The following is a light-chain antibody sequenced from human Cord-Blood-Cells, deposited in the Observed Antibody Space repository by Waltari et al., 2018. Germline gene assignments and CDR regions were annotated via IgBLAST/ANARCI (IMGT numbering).Light chain of an antibody. Sequence: SYELTQPSSVSVSPGQTARITCSGDVLAKKYARWFQQKPGQAPVLVIYKDSERPSGIPERVSGSSSGNTVTLTISGAQVEEEADYYCYSAADNNLVFGGGTKLTVL. CDR3: YSAADNNLV. CDR1: VLAKKY. J-gene: IGLJ2*01. CDR2: KDS. V-gene: IGLV3-27*01.